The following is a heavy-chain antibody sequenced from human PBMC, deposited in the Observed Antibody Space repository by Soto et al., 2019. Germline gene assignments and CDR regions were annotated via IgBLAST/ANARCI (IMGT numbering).Heavy chain of an antibody. Sequence: NPSETLSLTCTVSGGSISSSSYYWGWIRQPPGKGLEWIGSIYYSGSTYYNPSLKSRVTISVDTSKNQFSLKLSSVTAADTAVYYCARTNPTHYYDSSGYYSWGQGTLVTVSS. V-gene: IGHV4-39*01. J-gene: IGHJ4*02. CDR3: ARTNPTHYYDSSGYYS. CDR1: GGSISSSSYY. D-gene: IGHD3-22*01. CDR2: IYYSGST.